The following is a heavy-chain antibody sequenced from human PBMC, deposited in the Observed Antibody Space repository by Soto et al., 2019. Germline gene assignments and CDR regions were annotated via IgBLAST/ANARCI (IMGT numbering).Heavy chain of an antibody. Sequence: SLRLSCAASGFTFSTYALHWVRHAPGKGLEWVSVISYDGSNKYFAASVKGRFTLSRDNSKNAVYLQMNSLRPEDTAVYYCARDIQGASLAMGYWGQGTMVTVSS. CDR2: ISYDGSNK. J-gene: IGHJ4*02. D-gene: IGHD1-26*01. CDR3: ARDIQGASLAMGY. V-gene: IGHV3-30-3*01. CDR1: GFTFSTYA.